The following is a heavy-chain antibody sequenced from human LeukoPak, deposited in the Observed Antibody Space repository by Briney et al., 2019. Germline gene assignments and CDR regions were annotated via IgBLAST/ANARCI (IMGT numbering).Heavy chain of an antibody. CDR3: ARSGTVTIFDY. J-gene: IGHJ4*02. CDR1: GGSTSSGSYY. V-gene: IGHV4-61*02. CDR2: TSGST. Sequence: SETLSLACTVSGGSTSSGSYYWSWIRQPAGKGLEWIGRTSGSTNYNPSLKSRVTISVDTSKNQFSLKLSSVTAADTAVYYCARSGTVTIFDYWGQGTLVTVSS. D-gene: IGHD4-17*01.